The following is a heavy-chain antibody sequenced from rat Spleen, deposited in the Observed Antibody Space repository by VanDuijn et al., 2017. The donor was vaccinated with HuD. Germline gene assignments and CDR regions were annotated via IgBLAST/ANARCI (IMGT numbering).Heavy chain of an antibody. CDR1: GFTFSSYD. J-gene: IGHJ1*01. CDR3: ATSPYYWYFDF. Sequence: EVQLVESGGGLVQPGRSLKLSCAASGFTFSSYDMAWVRQAPTKGLEWVASISPSGVITYYRDSVKGRFTVSRDHAKSTLYLQMDSLRSEDTATYYCATSPYYWYFDFWGPGTMVTVSS. CDR2: ISPSGVIT. V-gene: IGHV5-19*01.